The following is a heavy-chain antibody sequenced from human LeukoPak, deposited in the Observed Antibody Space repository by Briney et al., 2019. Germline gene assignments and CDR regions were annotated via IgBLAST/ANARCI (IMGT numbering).Heavy chain of an antibody. J-gene: IGHJ4*02. CDR3: ASGVVVITTRPFDY. V-gene: IGHV4-39*01. D-gene: IGHD3-22*01. Sequence: PSETLSLTCTVSGGSISSSSYYWGWIRQPPGKGLEWIGNIYYSGSTYYNPSLKSRVTISVDTSKNQFSLKLSSVTAADTAVYYCASGVVVITTRPFDYWGQGTLVTVSS. CDR2: IYYSGST. CDR1: GGSISSSSYY.